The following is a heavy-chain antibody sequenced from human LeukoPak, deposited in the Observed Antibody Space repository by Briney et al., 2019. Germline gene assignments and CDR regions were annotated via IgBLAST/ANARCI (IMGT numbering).Heavy chain of an antibody. Sequence: GGSLRLSCAASAFTFSTYTMHWVRQAPGKGLEWVSGISWNSGSIGYADSVKGRFTISRDKAKNSLYLQMNSLRAEDTALYYCAKDYSSDYYYYFDYWGQGTLVTVSS. CDR1: AFTFSTYT. CDR2: ISWNSGSI. D-gene: IGHD3-22*01. CDR3: AKDYSSDYYYYFDY. V-gene: IGHV3-9*01. J-gene: IGHJ4*02.